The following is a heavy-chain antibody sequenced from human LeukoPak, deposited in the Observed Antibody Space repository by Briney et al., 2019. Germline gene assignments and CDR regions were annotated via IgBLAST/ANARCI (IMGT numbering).Heavy chain of an antibody. V-gene: IGHV3-23*01. D-gene: IGHD6-19*01. Sequence: GGSLRLSCAASGFTVSSNFMSWVRQAPGKGLEWVSAISGSGGSTYYADSVKGRFTISRDNSKNTLYLQMNSLRAEDTAVYYCAKMPWTGQWQDAFDIWGQGTMVTVSS. CDR1: GFTVSSNF. J-gene: IGHJ3*02. CDR2: ISGSGGST. CDR3: AKMPWTGQWQDAFDI.